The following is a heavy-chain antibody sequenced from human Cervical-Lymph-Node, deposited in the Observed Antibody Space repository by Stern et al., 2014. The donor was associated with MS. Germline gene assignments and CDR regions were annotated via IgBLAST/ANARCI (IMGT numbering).Heavy chain of an antibody. D-gene: IGHD3-3*01. Sequence: QVQLVESGGGVVQPGRSLRLSCAASGFSFSSYAMHWVRQAPGKGLEWVALISYDGNKKYDADSVKGRFTISRDKSKNTLYVQMNSLRPEDTAVYYCARGGGGATLGGDGFWSGYESLNYYYGMDVWGQGTTVTVSS. V-gene: IGHV3-30*19. CDR1: GFSFSSYA. CDR3: ARGGGGATLGGDGFWSGYESLNYYYGMDV. J-gene: IGHJ6*02. CDR2: ISYDGNKK.